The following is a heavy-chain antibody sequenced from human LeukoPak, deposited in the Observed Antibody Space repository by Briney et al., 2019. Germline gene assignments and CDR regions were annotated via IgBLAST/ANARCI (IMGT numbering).Heavy chain of an antibody. CDR3: ARGVDIVATWVFDY. V-gene: IGHV3-66*01. CDR2: IYSGGST. J-gene: IGHJ4*02. CDR1: GFTVSSNY. D-gene: IGHD5-12*01. Sequence: GGSLILSCAASGFTVSSNYMSWVRQAPGKGLEWVSVIYSGGSTYDADSVKGRFTISRDNSKNTLYLQMNSLRAEDTAVYYCARGVDIVATWVFDYWGQGTLVTVSS.